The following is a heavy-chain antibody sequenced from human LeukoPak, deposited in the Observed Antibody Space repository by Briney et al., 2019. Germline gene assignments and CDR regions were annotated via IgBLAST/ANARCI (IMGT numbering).Heavy chain of an antibody. D-gene: IGHD3-22*01. Sequence: GGSLRLSCAASGFTFSIYWMSWVRQAPGKGLEWVANIKQDGSEKYYVDSVKGRFTISRDNAKNSLYLQMNSLRAEDTAVYYCARDLTYYYDSSGYYWGQGTLVTVSS. J-gene: IGHJ4*02. CDR2: IKQDGSEK. V-gene: IGHV3-7*01. CDR3: ARDLTYYYDSSGYY. CDR1: GFTFSIYW.